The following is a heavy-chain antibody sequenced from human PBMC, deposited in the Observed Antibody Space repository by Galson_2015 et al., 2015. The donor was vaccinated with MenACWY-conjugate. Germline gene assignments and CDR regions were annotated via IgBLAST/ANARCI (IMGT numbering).Heavy chain of an antibody. J-gene: IGHJ5*02. CDR1: GFTVSTNC. V-gene: IGHV3-53*01. Sequence: SLRLSCAASGFTVSTNCMSWVRQAPGKGLEWVSIICSGTRTFYADSVKGRFTISGDNSQNTVYLQMNSLRAEDTAMYYCARSGVGFGERWLDPWDQGTLVTVSS. CDR3: ARSGVGFGERWLDP. CDR2: ICSGTRT. D-gene: IGHD3-16*01.